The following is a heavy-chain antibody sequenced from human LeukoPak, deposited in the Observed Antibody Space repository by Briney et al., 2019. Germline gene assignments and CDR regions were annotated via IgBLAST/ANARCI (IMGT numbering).Heavy chain of an antibody. D-gene: IGHD3-9*01. J-gene: IGHJ4*02. CDR3: AGPYDILTGTYAPFDY. CDR1: GYSISSGYY. Sequence: PSETLSLTCTVSGYSISSGYYWGWIRQPPGKGLEWIGSIYHSGSTYYSPSLKSRVTISVDTSKNQFSLKLSSVTAADPAVYYCAGPYDILTGTYAPFDYWGQGTLDTVSS. V-gene: IGHV4-38-2*02. CDR2: IYHSGST.